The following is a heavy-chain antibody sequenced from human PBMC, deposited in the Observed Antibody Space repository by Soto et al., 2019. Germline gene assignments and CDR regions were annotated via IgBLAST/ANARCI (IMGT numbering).Heavy chain of an antibody. CDR1: GFTFISYW. V-gene: IGHV3-7*01. CDR2: IKQDGSEK. D-gene: IGHD2-15*01. Sequence: WGSLRLSCAASGFTFISYWIIFFRHSPFKWLEWVANIKQDGSEKYYVDSVKGRFTISRDNAKNSLYLQMNSLRAEDTAVYYCARARGNIVVVVAATGNRKYYFDYWGQGTLVTVSS. CDR3: ARARGNIVVVVAATGNRKYYFDY. J-gene: IGHJ4*02.